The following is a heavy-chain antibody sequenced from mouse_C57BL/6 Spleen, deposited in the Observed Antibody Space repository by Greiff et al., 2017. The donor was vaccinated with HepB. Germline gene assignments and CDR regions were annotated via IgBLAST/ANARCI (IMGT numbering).Heavy chain of an antibody. V-gene: IGHV1-50*01. CDR2: IDPSDSYT. CDR3: AKVYYGSSPSWFAY. D-gene: IGHD1-1*01. Sequence: QVQLQQPGAELVKPGASVKLSCKASGYTFTSYWMQWVKQRPGQGLEWIGEIDPSDSYTNYNQKFKGKATLTVDTSSSTAYMQLSSLTSEDSAVYDCAKVYYGSSPSWFAYWGQGTLVTVSA. J-gene: IGHJ3*01. CDR1: GYTFTSYW.